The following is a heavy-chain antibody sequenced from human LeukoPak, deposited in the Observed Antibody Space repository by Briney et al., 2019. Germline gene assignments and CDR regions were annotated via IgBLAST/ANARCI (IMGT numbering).Heavy chain of an antibody. CDR1: GFTFSSYW. Sequence: PGGSLRLSCAASGFTFSSYWMHWVRQAPGKGLVWVSRINSDGSSTSYADSVKGRFTISRDKAKNTLYLQMNSLRAEDTAVYYCARDTTIVVVPAAIGDFDYWGQGTLVTVSS. D-gene: IGHD2-2*02. CDR3: ARDTTIVVVPAAIGDFDY. J-gene: IGHJ4*02. CDR2: INSDGSST. V-gene: IGHV3-74*01.